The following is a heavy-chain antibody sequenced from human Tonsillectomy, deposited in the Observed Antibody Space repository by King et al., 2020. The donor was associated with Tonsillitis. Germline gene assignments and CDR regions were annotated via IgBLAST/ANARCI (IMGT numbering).Heavy chain of an antibody. J-gene: IGHJ4*02. D-gene: IGHD2-2*02. CDR3: AGGRFCSSTSCYTRFLVNY. V-gene: IGHV3-11*01. Sequence: VQLVESGGGLVKPGGSLRLSCAASGFTFSDYYMSWIRQAPGKGLEWVSYISSSGSTIYSADSVKGRFTISRDNAKNALYLQMNSLRAEETAVYYCAGGRFCSSTSCYTRFLVNYWGQGTLVTVSS. CDR1: GFTFSDYY. CDR2: ISSSGSTI.